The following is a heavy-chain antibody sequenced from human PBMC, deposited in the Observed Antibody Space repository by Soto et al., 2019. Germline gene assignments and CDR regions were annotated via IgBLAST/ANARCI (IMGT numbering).Heavy chain of an antibody. Sequence: SETLSLTCTVSGGSISSYYWSWIRQPPGKGLEWIGYIYYSGSTNYNPSLKSRVTISVDTSKNQFSLKLSSVTAADTAVYYCARGYYDFWSGYYNWFDPWGQGTLVTVSS. CDR2: IYYSGST. CDR1: GGSISSYY. D-gene: IGHD3-3*01. J-gene: IGHJ5*02. CDR3: ARGYYDFWSGYYNWFDP. V-gene: IGHV4-59*01.